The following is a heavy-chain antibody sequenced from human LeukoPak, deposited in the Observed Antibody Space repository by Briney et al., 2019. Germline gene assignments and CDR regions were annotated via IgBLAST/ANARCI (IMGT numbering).Heavy chain of an antibody. CDR3: AGTVTTNYYYYYGMDV. V-gene: IGHV4-30-2*01. D-gene: IGHD4-17*01. Sequence: PSQTLSLTCAVSGGSISSGGYSWSWIRQPPGKGLEWIGYIYHSGSTYYNPSLKSRVTISVDRSKNQFSLKLSSVTAADTAVYYCAGTVTTNYYYYYGMDVWGQGTTVTVSS. CDR1: GGSISSGGYS. CDR2: IYHSGST. J-gene: IGHJ6*02.